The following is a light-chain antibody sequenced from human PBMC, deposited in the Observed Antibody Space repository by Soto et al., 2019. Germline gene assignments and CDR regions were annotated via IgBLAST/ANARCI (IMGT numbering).Light chain of an antibody. J-gene: IGKJ4*01. CDR3: QQSYSTPRA. CDR1: QSNSSY. V-gene: IGKV1-39*01. Sequence: DIQMTQSPSSLSASVGDRVTITFRANQSNSSYLNLYQQKPGKAPKLLIYAASSLQSGVSSRFSGSGFGTDFTLTISSLQPEDFATYYCQQSYSTPRAFGGGTKVDIK. CDR2: AAS.